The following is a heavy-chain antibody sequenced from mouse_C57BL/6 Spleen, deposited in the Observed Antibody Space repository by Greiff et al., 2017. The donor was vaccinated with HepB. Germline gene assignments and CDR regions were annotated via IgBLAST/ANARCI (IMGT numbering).Heavy chain of an antibody. V-gene: IGHV1-80*01. CDR1: GYAFSSYW. Sequence: LQESGAELVKPGASVKISCKASGYAFSSYWMNWVKQRPGKGLEWIGQIYPGDGDTNYNGKFKGKATLTADKSSSTAYMQLSSLTSEDSAVYFCARTDYDYPYAMDYWGQGTSVTVSS. J-gene: IGHJ4*01. D-gene: IGHD2-4*01. CDR3: ARTDYDYPYAMDY. CDR2: IYPGDGDT.